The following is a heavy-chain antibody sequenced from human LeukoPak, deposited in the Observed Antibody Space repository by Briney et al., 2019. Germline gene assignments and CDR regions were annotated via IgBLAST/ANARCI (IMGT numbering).Heavy chain of an antibody. Sequence: GGSLRLSCAASGFTFSSYAMSWVRQAPGKGLEWVSAISGSGGSTYYADSVKGRFTISRDNSKNTLYLQVNSLRAEDTAVYYCAGGGYCTNGVCSYNWFDPWGQGTLVTVSS. J-gene: IGHJ5*02. CDR2: ISGSGGST. CDR3: AGGGYCTNGVCSYNWFDP. D-gene: IGHD2-8*01. CDR1: GFTFSSYA. V-gene: IGHV3-23*01.